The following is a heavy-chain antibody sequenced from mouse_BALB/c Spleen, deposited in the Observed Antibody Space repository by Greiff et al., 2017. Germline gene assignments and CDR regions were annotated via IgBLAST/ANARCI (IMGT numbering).Heavy chain of an antibody. J-gene: IGHJ3*01. CDR2: IWSGGST. CDR1: GFSLTSYG. V-gene: IGHV2-4-1*01. D-gene: IGHD2-4*01. CDR3: ARNRDDYDAWFAY. Sequence: VQGVESGPGLVAPSQSLSITCTVSGFSLTSYGVHWVRQSPGKGLEWLGVIWSGGSTDYNAAFISRLSISKDNSKSQVFFKMNSLQADDTAIYYCARNRDDYDAWFAYWGQGTLVTVSA.